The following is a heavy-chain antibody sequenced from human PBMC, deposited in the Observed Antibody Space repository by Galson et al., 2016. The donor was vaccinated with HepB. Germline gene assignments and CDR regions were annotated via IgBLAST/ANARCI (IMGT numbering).Heavy chain of an antibody. CDR2: ISDSSYYI. CDR3: AKVGSRFFDF. J-gene: IGHJ4*02. CDR1: GFTFSSFA. Sequence: SLRLSCAASGFTFSSFAMSWVRQAPGKGLEWVAAISDSSYYIFYADSVKGRFTISRDNSKDTLYLQMNSLRAEDTALYYCAKVGSRFFDFWGQGTLVTVSS. V-gene: IGHV3-23*01. D-gene: IGHD3-22*01.